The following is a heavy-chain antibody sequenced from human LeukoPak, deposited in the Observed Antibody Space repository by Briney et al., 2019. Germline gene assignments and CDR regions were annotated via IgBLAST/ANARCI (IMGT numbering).Heavy chain of an antibody. CDR1: GLTFSRFW. Sequence: GGSLRLSCAVSGLTFSRFWMTWGRQAPGKGLEWVANIKYDGSEKYYVDSVRGRFTISRDSARNSLYLQMNSLRAEDTAVYYCAKDQSMVRGVIITENYYFDYWGQGTLVTVSS. CDR2: IKYDGSEK. J-gene: IGHJ4*02. V-gene: IGHV3-7*01. D-gene: IGHD3-10*01. CDR3: AKDQSMVRGVIITENYYFDY.